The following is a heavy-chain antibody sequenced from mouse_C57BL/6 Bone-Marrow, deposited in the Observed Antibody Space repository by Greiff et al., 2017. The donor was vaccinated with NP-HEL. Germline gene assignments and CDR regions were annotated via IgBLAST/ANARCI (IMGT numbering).Heavy chain of an antibody. Sequence: DVMLVESGGDLVKPGGSLKLSCAASGFTFSSYGMSWVRQTPDKRLEWVATISSGGSYTYYPDSVKGRFTISRDNAKNTLYLQMSSLKSEDTAMYYCARRAYYYGSGDWYFDVWGTGTTVTVSS. CDR3: ARRAYYYGSGDWYFDV. V-gene: IGHV5-6*02. D-gene: IGHD1-1*01. J-gene: IGHJ1*03. CDR2: ISSGGSYT. CDR1: GFTFSSYG.